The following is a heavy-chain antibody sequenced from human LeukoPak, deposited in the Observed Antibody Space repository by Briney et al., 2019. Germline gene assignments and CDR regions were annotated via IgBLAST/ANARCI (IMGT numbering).Heavy chain of an antibody. CDR2: ISGIGWST. Sequence: PGGSLRLSCAASGFTCSSYARGWVRQAPGKGVDGVSAISGIGWSTYYADSVRGRFTISRDNSKNTLYLKMNSLRAEDTAVYYSAKDKYGEVDGNFDYWGQGNLVTVSS. V-gene: IGHV3-23*01. CDR3: AKDKYGEVDGNFDY. D-gene: IGHD6-19*01. J-gene: IGHJ4*02. CDR1: GFTCSSYA.